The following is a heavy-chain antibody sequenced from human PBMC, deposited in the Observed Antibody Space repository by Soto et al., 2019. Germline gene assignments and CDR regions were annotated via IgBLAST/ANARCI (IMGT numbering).Heavy chain of an antibody. V-gene: IGHV4-31*03. CDR3: ARTTFYDIFTAYYSLFDY. Sequence: QVQLQESGPGLVKPSQTLTLTCTVSGGSISSGSFYWSWIRQHPGKGLEWIGHISDSGSSYYNPSLERRVTISVATSKNQFSLKLSAVTAADTAVYFCARTTFYDIFTAYYSLFDYWGQGTVVTVSS. CDR1: GGSISSGSFY. D-gene: IGHD3-9*01. CDR2: ISDSGSS. J-gene: IGHJ4*02.